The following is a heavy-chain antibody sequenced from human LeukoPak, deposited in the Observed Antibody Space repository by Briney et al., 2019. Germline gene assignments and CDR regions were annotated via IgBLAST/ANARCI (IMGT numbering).Heavy chain of an antibody. CDR2: IYYSGST. V-gene: IGHV4-31*03. D-gene: IGHD2-15*01. CDR1: GGSISSGGYY. CDR3: ARDPVVAPRLFDP. J-gene: IGHJ5*02. Sequence: PSETLSLTCTVSGGSISSGGYYWSWLRQHPGKGLEWIGYIYYSGSTYYNPSLKSRFTISVDTSKNQFSLKLSSVTAADTAVYYCARDPVVAPRLFDPWGQGTLVTVSS.